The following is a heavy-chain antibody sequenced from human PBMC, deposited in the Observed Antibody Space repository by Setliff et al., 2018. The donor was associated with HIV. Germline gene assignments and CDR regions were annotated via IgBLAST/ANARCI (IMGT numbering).Heavy chain of an antibody. J-gene: IGHJ5*02. D-gene: IGHD2-15*01. CDR1: GYTFSSHS. CDR2: INAGNGNT. V-gene: IGHV1-3*01. Sequence: ASVKVSCKASGYTFSSHSIHWVRQAPGQGLEWMGWINAGNGNTKYSQKFQRRSTITRDTSASTVFMELSSLTFEDTAVYYCARDGCDGNKCYLYNWLDPWGQGTLVTVS. CDR3: ARDGCDGNKCYLYNWLDP.